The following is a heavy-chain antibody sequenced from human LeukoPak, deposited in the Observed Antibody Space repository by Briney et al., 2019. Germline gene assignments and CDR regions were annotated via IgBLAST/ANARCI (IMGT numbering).Heavy chain of an antibody. CDR2: IYSGGST. J-gene: IGHJ4*02. D-gene: IGHD1-26*01. V-gene: IGHV3-53*04. CDR3: AGSGSPALYY. Sequence: PGGSLRLSCAASGFTLSSNCMSWVRQAPGKGLEWVSVIYSGGSTYYADSVKGRFTISRHNSKNTLYLQMNSLRAEDTAAYYCAGSGSPALYYWGQGTLVTVSS. CDR1: GFTLSSNC.